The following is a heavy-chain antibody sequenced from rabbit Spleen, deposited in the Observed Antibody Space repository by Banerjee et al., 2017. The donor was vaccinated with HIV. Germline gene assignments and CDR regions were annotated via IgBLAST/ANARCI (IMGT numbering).Heavy chain of an antibody. V-gene: IGHV1S40*01. CDR2: IAGSSSGFS. CDR3: SRDTGSSFSSYGMDL. CDR1: GFSFSSSDY. J-gene: IGHJ6*01. Sequence: QSLEESGGGLVEPEGSLALTCKASGFSFSSSDYICWVRQAPGKGLEWISCIAGSSSGFSYSAPWAKGRFTISKPSSSTVTLQMTSLTAADTATYFCSRDTGSSFSSYGMDLWGPGTLVTVS. D-gene: IGHD8-1*01.